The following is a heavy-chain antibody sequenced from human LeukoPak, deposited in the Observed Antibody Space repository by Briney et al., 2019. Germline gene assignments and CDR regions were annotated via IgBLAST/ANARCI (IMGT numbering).Heavy chain of an antibody. D-gene: IGHD3-10*01. CDR3: ARESSGYYFDY. V-gene: IGHV3-30*04. CDR1: GFTFSSYA. J-gene: IGHJ4*02. Sequence: GGSLRLSCAASGFTFSSYAMHWVRQAPGKGLEWVAVISYDGSNKYYADSVKGRFTISRDNSKNTLYLQMNSLGAEDTAVYYCARESSGYYFDYWGQGTLVAVSS. CDR2: ISYDGSNK.